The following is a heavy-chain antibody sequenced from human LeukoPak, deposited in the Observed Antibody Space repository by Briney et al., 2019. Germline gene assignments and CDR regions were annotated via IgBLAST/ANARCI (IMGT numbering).Heavy chain of an antibody. CDR3: ARPRVPVAGTRWFDP. CDR1: GGSISSGTFS. D-gene: IGHD6-19*01. V-gene: IGHV4-30-2*01. J-gene: IGHJ5*02. Sequence: PSQTLSLTCAVSGGSISSGTFSWSWVRQPPGKGLEWIGYIYHTGSTSYNPSLKSRVTISVDTSKNQFSLKLSSVTAADTAVYYCARPRVPVAGTRWFDPWGQGALVTVSS. CDR2: IYHTGST.